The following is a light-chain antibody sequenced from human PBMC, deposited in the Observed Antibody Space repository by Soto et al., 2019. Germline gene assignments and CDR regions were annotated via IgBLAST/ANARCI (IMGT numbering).Light chain of an antibody. V-gene: IGKV3-15*01. J-gene: IGKJ1*01. CDR3: QQYNSWPPT. CDR1: QRISNY. CDR2: GAS. Sequence: ERVMPQSPATLSVSPGERATLSCRASQRISNYLAWYQQKPGQAPRLLISGASTRATGIPARFSGSGSGTEFTLTISSLQSEDFAVYYCQQYNSWPPTFGQGTKVEV.